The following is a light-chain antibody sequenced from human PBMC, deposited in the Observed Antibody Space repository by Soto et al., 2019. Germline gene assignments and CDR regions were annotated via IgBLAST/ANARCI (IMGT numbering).Light chain of an antibody. CDR1: SSNIGNNY. CDR3: GTWHSSLSAEGV. CDR2: EDN. J-gene: IGLJ3*02. Sequence: QSVLTQPPSVSAAPGQKVTISCSGSSSNIGNNYVSWYQQLPGTAPKLLIYEDNKRPSGIPDRFSGSKSDTSATLAITGLQTGDEADYYCGTWHSSLSAEGVFGGGTQLTVL. V-gene: IGLV1-51*02.